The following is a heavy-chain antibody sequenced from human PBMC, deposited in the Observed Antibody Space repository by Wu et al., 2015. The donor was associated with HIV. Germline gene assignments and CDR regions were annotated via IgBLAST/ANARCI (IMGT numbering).Heavy chain of an antibody. D-gene: IGHD2-15*01. CDR2: IIPSGGGT. V-gene: IGHV1-46*03. CDR1: GYTFISYY. CDR3: ARQWANCSGGRCYGSDAFDY. Sequence: QVQLVQSGAEVKKPGASVKVSCKASGYTFISYYMHWVRQAPGQGLEWMGIIIPSGGGTNYAQKFQGRVTMTRDTSTSTVYMELRRLRSGDTAVYYCARQWANCSGGRCYGSDAFDYLGPRDNGHRLF. J-gene: IGHJ3*02.